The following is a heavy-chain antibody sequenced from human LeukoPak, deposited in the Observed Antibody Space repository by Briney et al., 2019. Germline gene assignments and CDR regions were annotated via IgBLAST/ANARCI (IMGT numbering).Heavy chain of an antibody. J-gene: IGHJ6*03. Sequence: TSETLSLTCTVSGGSISSGDYYWSWIRQPPGKGLEWIGYIYYSGSTYYNPSLKSRVTISVDTSKNQFSLKLSSVTAADMAVYYCARDLALHPYYMDVWGKGTTVTVSS. CDR3: ARDLALHPYYMDV. D-gene: IGHD5-12*01. CDR2: IYYSGST. CDR1: GGSISSGDYY. V-gene: IGHV4-30-4*08.